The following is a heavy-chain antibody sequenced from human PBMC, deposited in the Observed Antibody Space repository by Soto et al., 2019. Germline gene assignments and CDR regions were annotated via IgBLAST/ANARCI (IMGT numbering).Heavy chain of an antibody. J-gene: IGHJ2*01. Sequence: SETLSLTCAVYGGSFSYYYWTWVRQPPGKGLEWIGEINHNGSASYNPSLKSRLTMSLDTSNNQFSLRLSSVTAADTAVYYCASQGYCRDLRCYRSTGFWSFDLWGRGTLGTVS. D-gene: IGHD2-15*01. CDR1: GGSFSYYY. CDR3: ASQGYCRDLRCYRSTGFWSFDL. CDR2: INHNGSA. V-gene: IGHV4-34*01.